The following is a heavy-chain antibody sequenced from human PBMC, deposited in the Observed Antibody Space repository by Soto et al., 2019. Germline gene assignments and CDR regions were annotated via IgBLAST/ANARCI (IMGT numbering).Heavy chain of an antibody. CDR2: ISYDGSNK. CDR1: GFTFSSYG. J-gene: IGHJ4*02. CDR3: AKDPPNTLITTVTGGDY. D-gene: IGHD4-17*01. Sequence: GGSLRLSCAASGFTFSSYGMHWVRQAPGKGLEWVAVISYDGSNKYYADSVKGRFTISRDNSKNTLYLQMNSLRAEDTAVYYCAKDPPNTLITTVTGGDYWGQGTLVTVSS. V-gene: IGHV3-30*18.